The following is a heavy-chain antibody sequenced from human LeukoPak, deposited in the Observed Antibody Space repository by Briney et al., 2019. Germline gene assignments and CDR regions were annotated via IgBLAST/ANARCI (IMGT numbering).Heavy chain of an antibody. J-gene: IGHJ6*02. CDR2: IYYSGST. CDR3: ARTYYDILTGSSYGMDV. D-gene: IGHD3-9*01. Sequence: SETLSLTCTVSGGSISSGGYYWSWIRQHPGKGLEWIGYIYYSGSTYYNPSLKSRVTISVDTSKNQFSLKLSSVTAADTAVYYCARTYYDILTGSSYGMDVWGQGTTVTVSS. V-gene: IGHV4-31*03. CDR1: GGSISSGGYY.